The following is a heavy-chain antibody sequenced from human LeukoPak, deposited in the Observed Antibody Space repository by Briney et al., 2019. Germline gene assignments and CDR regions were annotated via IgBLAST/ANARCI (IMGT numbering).Heavy chain of an antibody. CDR2: IKQDGSEK. Sequence: GGSLRLSCAASGYTFSPYWMSWARQAPGKGLEWVANIKQDGSEKYYVDSVKGRFTISRDNAKNSLYLQMNSLRVEDTAVYYCATGSGWGQGTLVTVSS. CDR3: ATGSG. V-gene: IGHV3-7*01. D-gene: IGHD3-10*01. J-gene: IGHJ4*02. CDR1: GYTFSPYW.